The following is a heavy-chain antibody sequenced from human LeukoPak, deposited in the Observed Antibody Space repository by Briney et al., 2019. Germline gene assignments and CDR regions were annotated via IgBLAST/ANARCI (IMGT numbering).Heavy chain of an antibody. J-gene: IGHJ3*02. Sequence: KPSETLSLTCVVSSDSISSGDFSWNWIRQPPGKGLEWIGSIYYSGSTYYNPSLKSRVTISVDTSKNQFSLKLSSVTAADTAVYYCARELVDSSGYSYAFDIWGQGTMVTVSS. CDR3: ARELVDSSGYSYAFDI. D-gene: IGHD3-22*01. CDR2: IYYSGST. V-gene: IGHV4-39*07. CDR1: SDSISSGDFS.